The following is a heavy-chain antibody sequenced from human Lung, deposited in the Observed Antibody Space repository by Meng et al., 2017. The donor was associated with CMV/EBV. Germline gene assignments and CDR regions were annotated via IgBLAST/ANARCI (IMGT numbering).Heavy chain of an antibody. CDR2: IYYSEST. CDR3: AREVTMVLGVYYYYYGMDV. CDR1: GGSISSSSYC. J-gene: IGHJ6*02. V-gene: IGHV4-39*07. Sequence: SETLSLXCTVSGGSISSSSYCWGWIRQPPGRGLEWIGSIYYSESTYYNPSLKSRVTISLDTSQNQFSLKLRSVTAADTAVYYCAREVTMVLGVYYYYYGMDVWGQGTTVTVSS. D-gene: IGHD3-10*01.